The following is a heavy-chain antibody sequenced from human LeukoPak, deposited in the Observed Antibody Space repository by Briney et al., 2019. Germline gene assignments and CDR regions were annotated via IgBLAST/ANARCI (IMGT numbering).Heavy chain of an antibody. V-gene: IGHV3-30-3*01. J-gene: IGHJ3*02. CDR2: ISYDGSNK. CDR3: ARDHSYDSSGYYWDDAFDI. Sequence: GGSLRLSCAASGFTFSSYAMHWVRQAPGKGLEWVAVISYDGSNKYYADSVKGRFTISRVNSKNTLYLQMNSLRAEDTAVYYCARDHSYDSSGYYWDDAFDIWGQGTMVTVSS. CDR1: GFTFSSYA. D-gene: IGHD3-22*01.